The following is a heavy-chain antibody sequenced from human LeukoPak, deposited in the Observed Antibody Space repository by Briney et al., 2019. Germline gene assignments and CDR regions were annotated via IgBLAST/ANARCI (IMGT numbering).Heavy chain of an antibody. CDR1: GFTFSSYA. CDR2: FSGSGGST. CDR3: AKGRYCSSTRCSRPWNWFDP. V-gene: IGHV3-23*01. J-gene: IGHJ5*02. Sequence: GGSLRLSCAASGFTFSSYAMSWVRQAPGKGLEWVSAFSGSGGSTYYADSVKGRFTISRDNSKNTLYLQMNSLRAEDTAVYYCAKGRYCSSTRCSRPWNWFDPWGQGTLVTVSS. D-gene: IGHD2-2*01.